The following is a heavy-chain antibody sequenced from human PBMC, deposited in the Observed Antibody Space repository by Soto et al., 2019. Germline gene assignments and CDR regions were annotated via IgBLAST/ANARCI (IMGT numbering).Heavy chain of an antibody. J-gene: IGHJ4*02. V-gene: IGHV5-10-1*01. CDR3: ARQIYDSDTGPNFQYYFDS. CDR2: IDPSDSQT. CDR1: GYSFAGYW. D-gene: IGHD3-22*01. Sequence: GESLKISCKGSGYSFAGYWITWVRQKPGKGLEWMGRIDPSDSQTYYSPSFRGHVAISATKSITTVFLQWSSPRASDTAMYYCARQIYDSDTGPNFQYYFDSWGQGTPVTVSS.